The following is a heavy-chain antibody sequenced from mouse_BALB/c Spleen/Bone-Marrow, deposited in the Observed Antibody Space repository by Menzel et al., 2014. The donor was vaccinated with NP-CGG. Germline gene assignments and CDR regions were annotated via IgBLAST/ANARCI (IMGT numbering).Heavy chain of an antibody. V-gene: IGHV1-4*01. J-gene: IGHJ3*01. Sequence: VQLQQSGAELARPGASVKMSCRASDYTFTTYTVHWVKQRPGQGLEWIGYINPSSDYTNYNQKFKDKATLTADKSSSTAYMQLSSLTSEDSAVYYCARRGVYDYPWFVYWGQGTLVTVSA. CDR3: ARRGVYDYPWFVY. CDR2: INPSSDYT. CDR1: DYTFTTYT. D-gene: IGHD2-4*01.